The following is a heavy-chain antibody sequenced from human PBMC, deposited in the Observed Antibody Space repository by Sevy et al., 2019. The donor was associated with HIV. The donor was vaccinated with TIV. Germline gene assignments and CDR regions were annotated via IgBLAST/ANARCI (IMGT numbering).Heavy chain of an antibody. V-gene: IGHV3-11*01. CDR2: ISSRGTTI. D-gene: IGHD2-2*01. CDR3: ARDHVVVEPLANYGMDV. J-gene: IGHJ6*02. CDR1: GFIFSDFY. Sequence: GGSLRLSCAASGFIFSDFYMSWVRQAPGKGLEWISYISSRGTTIYYAVSVKGRFTISRDNAKNSLYLQMNSLTADDTAVYYCARDHVVVEPLANYGMDVWGQGTTVTVSS.